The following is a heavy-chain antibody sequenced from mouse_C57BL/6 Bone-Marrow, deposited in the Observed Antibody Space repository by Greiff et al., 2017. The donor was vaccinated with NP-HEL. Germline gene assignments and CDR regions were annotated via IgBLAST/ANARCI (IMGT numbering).Heavy chain of an antibody. J-gene: IGHJ1*03. D-gene: IGHD4-1*01. V-gene: IGHV1-52*01. CDR2: IDPSDSET. CDR3: ARRGWDVGYFDV. CDR1: GYTFTSYW. Sequence: QVQLQQPGAELVRPGSSVKLSCKASGYTFTSYWMHWVKQRPIQGLEWIGNIDPSDSETHYNQKFKDKATLTVDKSSSTAYMQLSSLTSEDSAVYDCARRGWDVGYFDVWGTGTTVTVSS.